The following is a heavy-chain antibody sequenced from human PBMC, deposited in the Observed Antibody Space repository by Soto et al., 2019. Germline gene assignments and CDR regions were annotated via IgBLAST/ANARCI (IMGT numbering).Heavy chain of an antibody. D-gene: IGHD3-16*01. J-gene: IGHJ1*01. CDR1: GFIFSSEW. V-gene: IGHV3-74*01. Sequence: EVQLVESGGGLAQPGGSLRLSCAASGFIFSSEWMDWVRQAPGKGLVWVSRINTDGSDTRYADSVKGRFTISKDNAKNTVYMQLNSLRAADTGEYCGGSGCRGSAGYFDHWGQGTLVPVSS. CDR3: GSGCRGSAGYFDH. CDR2: INTDGSDT.